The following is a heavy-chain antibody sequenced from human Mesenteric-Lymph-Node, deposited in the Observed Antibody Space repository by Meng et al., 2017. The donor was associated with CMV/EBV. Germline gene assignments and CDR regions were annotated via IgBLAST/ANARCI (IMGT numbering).Heavy chain of an antibody. D-gene: IGHD3-3*01. V-gene: IGHV1-2*02. CDR1: GYMFTGYY. J-gene: IGHJ6*02. Sequence: GESLKISCKTSGYMFTGYYVHWVRQAPGQGLEWMGWINPNSGGTNYAQKFQGRVTMTRDKSISTAYMELSRLRSDDTAVYYCAREVLYPPPTYYDFWSGYYRMDLGMDVWGQGTTVTVSS. CDR3: AREVLYPPPTYYDFWSGYYRMDLGMDV. CDR2: INPNSGGT.